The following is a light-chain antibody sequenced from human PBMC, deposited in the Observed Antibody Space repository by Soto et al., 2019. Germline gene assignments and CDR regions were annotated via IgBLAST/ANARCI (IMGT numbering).Light chain of an antibody. CDR2: GNS. J-gene: IGLJ3*02. CDR1: TSNIGAGYD. Sequence: QAVVTQPPSVSGAPGQRVTISGTGSTSNIGAGYDVHWYQQLPGTAPKLLIYGNSNRPSGVPDRFSGSKSGTSASLAITGLQAEDEADYYCQSYDSSLSGSVFGGGTKLTVL. CDR3: QSYDSSLSGSV. V-gene: IGLV1-40*01.